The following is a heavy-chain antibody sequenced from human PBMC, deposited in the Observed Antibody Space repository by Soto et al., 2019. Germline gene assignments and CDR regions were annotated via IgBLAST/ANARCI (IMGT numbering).Heavy chain of an antibody. CDR1: RNSLYHDKL. Sequence: SATRSLTCNGSRNSLYHDKLWSWDRPSPGGGLEWIGELHHGGYTNYNPSLESRVTFSVDVSKNQFFLKLSSVTAADSAVYYCAKNSTYPRDYCGQGTLVAVSS. CDR3: AKNSTYPRDY. J-gene: IGHJ4*02. CDR2: LHHGGYT. D-gene: IGHD4-4*01. V-gene: IGHV4-4*02.